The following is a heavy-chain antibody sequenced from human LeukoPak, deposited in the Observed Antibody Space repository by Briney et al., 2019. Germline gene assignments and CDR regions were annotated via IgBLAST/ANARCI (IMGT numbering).Heavy chain of an antibody. CDR2: IKQDGSEK. D-gene: IGHD3-22*01. J-gene: IGHJ4*02. CDR1: GFTFRNYW. Sequence: GGSLRLSCAGSGFTFRNYWMSWVRQAPGKGLEWVANIKQDGSEKFYADSVKGRFTISRDNAKNSLSLQMNSLRAEDTAVYYCARDGDTSGYSDWGQGTLVTVSS. V-gene: IGHV3-7*01. CDR3: ARDGDTSGYSD.